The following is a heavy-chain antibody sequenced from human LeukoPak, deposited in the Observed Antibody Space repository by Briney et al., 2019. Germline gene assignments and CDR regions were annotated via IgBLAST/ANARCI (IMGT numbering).Heavy chain of an antibody. Sequence: SETLSLTCTVSGGSISSYYWSWIRQPPGKGLEWIANIYYTGDTYYNPSLKSRVTISVDTAKNQFSLKLRSVTAADTAVYYCARQAAAFDYWGQGALVTVSS. CDR3: ARQAAAFDY. J-gene: IGHJ4*02. CDR1: GGSISSYY. D-gene: IGHD6-25*01. CDR2: IYYTGDT. V-gene: IGHV4-59*04.